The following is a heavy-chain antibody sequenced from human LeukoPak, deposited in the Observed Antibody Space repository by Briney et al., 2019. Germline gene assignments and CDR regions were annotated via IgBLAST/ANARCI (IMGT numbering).Heavy chain of an antibody. J-gene: IGHJ4*02. Sequence: SETLSLTCAVSGGSISSYYWSWIRQPAGKGLEWIGRIYTSGSTNYNPSLKSRVTMSVDTSKNQFSLKLSSVTAADTAVYYCARGLIRWPIPEFFDYWGQGTLVTVSS. V-gene: IGHV4-4*07. CDR3: ARGLIRWPIPEFFDY. D-gene: IGHD4-23*01. CDR2: IYTSGST. CDR1: GGSISSYY.